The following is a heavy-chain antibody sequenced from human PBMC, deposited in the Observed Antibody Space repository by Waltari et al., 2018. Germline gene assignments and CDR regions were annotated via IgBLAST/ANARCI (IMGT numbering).Heavy chain of an antibody. CDR2: IYHSGST. CDR3: ARVVYGGNSRLRTTRYYFDY. J-gene: IGHJ4*02. V-gene: IGHV4-38-2*01. CDR1: GYSISSGYS. D-gene: IGHD4-17*01. Sequence: QVQLQESGPGLVKPSETLSLTCAVSGYSISSGYSWGWIRPPPGKGLEWIGSIYHSGSTYYNPSLKSRVTISVDTSKNQFSLKLSSVTAADTAVYYCARVVYGGNSRLRTTRYYFDYWGQGTLVTVSS.